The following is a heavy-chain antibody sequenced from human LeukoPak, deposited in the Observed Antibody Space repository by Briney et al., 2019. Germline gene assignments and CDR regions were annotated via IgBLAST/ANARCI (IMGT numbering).Heavy chain of an antibody. CDR2: INHSGST. J-gene: IGHJ6*04. V-gene: IGHV4-34*01. CDR3: ARGRGMDV. Sequence: PSETLSLTCAVCGGSFCGYYWSWIRQPPGKGLEWIGEINHSGSTNYNPSLKGRVTISVDTSKNQFSLKLSSVTAADTAVYYCARGRGMDVWGKGTTVTVSS. CDR1: GGSFCGYY.